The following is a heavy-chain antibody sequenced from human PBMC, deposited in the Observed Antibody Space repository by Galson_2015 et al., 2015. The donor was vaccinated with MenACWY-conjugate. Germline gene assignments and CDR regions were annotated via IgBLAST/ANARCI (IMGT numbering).Heavy chain of an antibody. V-gene: IGHV3-48*02. Sequence: SLRLSCAASGFTFSSYSMNWVRQAPGKGLEWVSYISGSSSTIYYADSVKGRFTISRDNAKNSLYLQMNSLRDEDTAVYYCARDPTAMATNWFDPWGQGTLVTVSS. CDR3: ARDPTAMATNWFDP. J-gene: IGHJ5*02. D-gene: IGHD5-18*01. CDR1: GFTFSSYS. CDR2: ISGSSSTI.